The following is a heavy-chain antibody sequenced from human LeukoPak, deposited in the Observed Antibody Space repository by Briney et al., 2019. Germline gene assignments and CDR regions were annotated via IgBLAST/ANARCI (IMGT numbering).Heavy chain of an antibody. V-gene: IGHV4-34*01. Sequence: SETLSLTCAVYGGSFSGYYWSWIRQPPGKGLEWIGEINHSGSTNYNPSLKSRVTISVDTSKNQFSLKLSSVTATDTAVYYCAKGVTASSFDYWGQGTLVTVSS. D-gene: IGHD2-21*02. CDR2: INHSGST. CDR3: AKGVTASSFDY. J-gene: IGHJ4*02. CDR1: GGSFSGYY.